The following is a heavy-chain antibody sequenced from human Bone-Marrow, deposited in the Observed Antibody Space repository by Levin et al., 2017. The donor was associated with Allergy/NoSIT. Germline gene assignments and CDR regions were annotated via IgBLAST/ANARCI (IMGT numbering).Heavy chain of an antibody. V-gene: IGHV3-33*01. D-gene: IGHD3-22*01. CDR1: GFTFSSYG. CDR2: IWYDGSNK. CDR3: ARVMDYYDSSGYYSEYYFDY. Sequence: GESLKISCAASGFTFSSYGMHWVRQAPGKGLEWVAVIWYDGSNKYYADSVKGRFTISRDNSKNTLYLQMNSLRAEDTAVYYCARVMDYYDSSGYYSEYYFDYWGQGTLVTVSS. J-gene: IGHJ4*02.